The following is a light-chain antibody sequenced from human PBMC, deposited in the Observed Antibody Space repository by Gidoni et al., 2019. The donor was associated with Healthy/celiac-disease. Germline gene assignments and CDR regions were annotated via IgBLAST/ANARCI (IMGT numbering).Light chain of an antibody. CDR3: AAWDDSLNVSVV. J-gene: IGLJ2*01. Sequence: QSVLPQPPSASGTHGQRVTISCSGSSSNIGSTPVNWYQQLPGTAPKLLIYSNTQRPPGVPDRFSGSRSGTSASLAISGLQSEDEADYYCAAWDDSLNVSVVFGGGTKLTVL. V-gene: IGLV1-44*01. CDR1: SSNIGSTP. CDR2: SNT.